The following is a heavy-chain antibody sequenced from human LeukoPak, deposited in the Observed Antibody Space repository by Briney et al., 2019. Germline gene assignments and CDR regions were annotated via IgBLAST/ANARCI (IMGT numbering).Heavy chain of an antibody. CDR1: GFTFSNYG. CDR2: ISDSSGST. Sequence: GGSLRLSCAASGFTFSNYGMSWVRQAPGKGLEWVSGISDSSGSTKYEVSVKGRFTISRDNSKNTLYLQMNSLRAEDTAVYFCAKGDKMLTWRRTYNRFDPWGQGTLVTVSS. CDR3: AKGDKMLTWRRTYNRFDP. J-gene: IGHJ5*02. D-gene: IGHD3-16*01. V-gene: IGHV3-23*02.